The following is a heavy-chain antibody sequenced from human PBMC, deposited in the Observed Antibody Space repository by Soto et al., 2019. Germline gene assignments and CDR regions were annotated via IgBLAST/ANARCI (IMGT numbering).Heavy chain of an antibody. V-gene: IGHV1-46*03. Sequence: GASVKVSCKASGYTFTSYYMHWVRQAPGQGLEWMGIINPSGGSTSYAQKFQGRVTMTRNTSTSTVYMELSSQRSEDTAVYYCARDEYGSGSYNLPYYYYMDVWGKGTTVTVSS. CDR1: GYTFTSYY. J-gene: IGHJ6*03. D-gene: IGHD3-10*01. CDR2: INPSGGST. CDR3: ARDEYGSGSYNLPYYYYMDV.